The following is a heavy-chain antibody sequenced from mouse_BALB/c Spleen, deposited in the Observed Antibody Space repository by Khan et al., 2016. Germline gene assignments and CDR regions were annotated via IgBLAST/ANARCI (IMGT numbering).Heavy chain of an antibody. CDR1: GYTFTSYW. V-gene: IGHV1S81*02. CDR3: AVLRNAMDY. Sequence: QVQLQQPGAELVKPGASVKLSCKASGYTFTSYWMHWVKQRPGQGLEWIGEINPSNGRTNYNEKFKSKATLTVDKSSSTAYMQLSSLTSGDSAVYYCAVLRNAMDYWGQGTSVTVSS. CDR2: INPSNGRT. J-gene: IGHJ4*01. D-gene: IGHD1-1*01.